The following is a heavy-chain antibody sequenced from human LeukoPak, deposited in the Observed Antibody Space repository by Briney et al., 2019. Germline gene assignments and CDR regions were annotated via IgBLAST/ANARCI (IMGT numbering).Heavy chain of an antibody. J-gene: IGHJ4*02. D-gene: IGHD3-16*01. CDR1: GGTFSSYA. Sequence: SVKVSCKASGGTFSSYAISWVRQAPGQGLEWMGGIIPIFGTANYAQKFQGRVTITADESTSTAYMELSSLRSEDTAVYYCARVLGFTLGAFDYWGQGTLVTVSS. V-gene: IGHV1-69*13. CDR2: IIPIFGTA. CDR3: ARVLGFTLGAFDY.